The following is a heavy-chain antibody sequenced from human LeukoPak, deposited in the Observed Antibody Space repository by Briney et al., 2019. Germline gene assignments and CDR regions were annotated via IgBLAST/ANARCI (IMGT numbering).Heavy chain of an antibody. J-gene: IGHJ4*02. CDR3: ARDHGLYSNYGDY. D-gene: IGHD4-11*01. Sequence: PGGSLRLSCAASGFIFFNYGMNWVRQAPGKGLEWVSYISSTSSAIYYADSVKGRFTISRDNAKNSLYLQMNSLRAEDTAVYYCARDHGLYSNYGDYWGQGTLVTVSS. CDR1: GFIFFNYG. V-gene: IGHV3-21*05. CDR2: ISSTSSAI.